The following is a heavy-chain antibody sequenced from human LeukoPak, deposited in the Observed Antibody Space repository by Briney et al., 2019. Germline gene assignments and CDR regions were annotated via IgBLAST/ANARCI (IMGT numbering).Heavy chain of an antibody. CDR2: INHSGST. J-gene: IGHJ4*02. Sequence: PSETLSLTCAVYGATFSNYYWSWIRQPPGKGLEWIGEINHSGSTNYNPSLKSRVTISINTSKNQFSLKLTSVTAADTAVYYCARYSSAWPQLPFDYWGQGTLVTVSS. CDR1: GATFSNYY. D-gene: IGHD6-19*01. V-gene: IGHV4-34*01. CDR3: ARYSSAWPQLPFDY.